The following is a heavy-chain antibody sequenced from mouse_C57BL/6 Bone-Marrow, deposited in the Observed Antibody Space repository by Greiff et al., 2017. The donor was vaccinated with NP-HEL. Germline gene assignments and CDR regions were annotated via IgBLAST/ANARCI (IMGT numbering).Heavy chain of an antibody. CDR1: GLNIKDDY. J-gene: IGHJ2*01. CDR2: IDPENGDT. V-gene: IGHV14-4*01. CDR3: TVYDYDFDY. Sequence: VQLQQSGAELVRPGASVKLSCTASGLNIKDDYMHWVKQRPEQGLEWIGWIDPENGDTEYASKFQGKATITADTSSNTAYLQLSNLTSEDTAVYYCTVYDYDFDYWGQGTTLTVSS. D-gene: IGHD2-4*01.